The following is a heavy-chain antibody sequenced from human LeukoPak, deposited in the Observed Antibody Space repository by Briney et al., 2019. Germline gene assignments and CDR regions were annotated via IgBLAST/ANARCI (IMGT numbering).Heavy chain of an antibody. V-gene: IGHV3-7*01. J-gene: IGHJ4*02. CDR3: ARVNSGATYYFDY. D-gene: IGHD1-26*01. CDR1: GFTFSSYW. Sequence: PGGSLRLSCAASGFTFSSYWMSWVRQAPGKGLEWVANIKQDGSEKYYVDSVKGRFTISRDNAKNTLYLQMNSLRAEDTAVYYCARVNSGATYYFDYWGQGTLVTVSS. CDR2: IKQDGSEK.